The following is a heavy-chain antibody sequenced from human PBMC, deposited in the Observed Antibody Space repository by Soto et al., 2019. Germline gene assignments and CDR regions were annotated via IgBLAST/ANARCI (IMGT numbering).Heavy chain of an antibody. Sequence: GASVKVSCKASGYTVTGYYIHWVRQAPGQGLEWMGWINPNNGVTGNAVRFQGRVTFTRDSSTNTAYMDLYRLRSDDTALYFCARAPPRDSFGGGDYYWGALDNWGQGTVVTVSS. V-gene: IGHV1-2*02. CDR1: GYTVTGYY. CDR2: INPNNGVT. D-gene: IGHD2-21*01. CDR3: ARAPPRDSFGGGDYYWGALDN. J-gene: IGHJ3*02.